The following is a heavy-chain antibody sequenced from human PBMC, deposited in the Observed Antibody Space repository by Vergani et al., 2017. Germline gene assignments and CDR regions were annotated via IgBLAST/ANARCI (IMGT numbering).Heavy chain of an antibody. D-gene: IGHD2-15*01. Sequence: QVQLVQSGAEVKKPGSSVKVSCKASGGTFSSYAISWVRQAPGQGLEWMGGIIPIFGIANYAQKFQGRVTITADKSTSTAYMELSSLRSEDTAVYYCARDEATDVGVVVAATPAYWGQGTLVTVSS. CDR2: IIPIFGIA. CDR3: ARDEATDVGVVVAATPAY. CDR1: GGTFSSYA. V-gene: IGHV1-69*17. J-gene: IGHJ4*02.